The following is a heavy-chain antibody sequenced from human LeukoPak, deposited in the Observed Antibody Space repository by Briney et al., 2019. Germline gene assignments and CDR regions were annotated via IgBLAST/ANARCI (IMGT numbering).Heavy chain of an antibody. D-gene: IGHD3-16*01. CDR2: ISYDGSNK. J-gene: IGHJ4*02. CDR3: AKDRIMREQRLPDY. CDR1: GFTFSSYA. V-gene: IGHV3-30*04. Sequence: GGSLRLSCAASGFTFSSYAMHWVRQAPGKGLEWVAVISYDGSNKYYADSVKGRFTISRDNSKSTLYLQMNSLRAEDTAVYYCAKDRIMREQRLPDYWGQGTLVTVSS.